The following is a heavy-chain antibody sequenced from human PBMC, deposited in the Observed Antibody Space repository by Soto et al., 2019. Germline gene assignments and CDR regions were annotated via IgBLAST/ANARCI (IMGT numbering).Heavy chain of an antibody. CDR3: ATVHNTSRSFDY. J-gene: IGHJ4*02. D-gene: IGHD1-20*01. Sequence: GGSLRLSCAASGFTFNIYAMTWVRQAPGKGPEWVSTTGATGRTTYYSDSVKGRFTVSRDNSKNTLDLQMSNLRAEDTAVYYCATVHNTSRSFDYWGQGTLVTVSS. V-gene: IGHV3-23*01. CDR1: GFTFNIYA. CDR2: TGATGRTT.